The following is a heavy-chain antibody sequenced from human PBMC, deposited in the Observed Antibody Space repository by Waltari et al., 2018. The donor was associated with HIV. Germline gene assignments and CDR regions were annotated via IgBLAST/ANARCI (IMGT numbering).Heavy chain of an antibody. J-gene: IGHJ4*02. V-gene: IGHV3-72*01. CDR2: TRNKANSYTT. D-gene: IGHD3-22*01. CDR1: GFIFSDHY. CDR3: ARGPYGDNFDNTGYYYGVYYFDY. Sequence: EVQLVESGGGLVQPGGSLRLSCAVSGFIFSDHYMDWVRQAPGKGLEWVGRTRNKANSYTTEYAASVKGRVTISRDDSKNSLYLQVNSLKTEDTAVYYCARGPYGDNFDNTGYYYGVYYFDYWGQGTLVTVSS.